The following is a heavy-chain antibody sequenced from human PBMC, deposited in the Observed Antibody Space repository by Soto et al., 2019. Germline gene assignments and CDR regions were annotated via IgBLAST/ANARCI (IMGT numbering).Heavy chain of an antibody. D-gene: IGHD3-3*01. CDR3: ARDGDFWSGYPSV. J-gene: IGHJ6*02. V-gene: IGHV4-34*01. CDR2: INHSGST. Sequence: SETLSLTCAVYGGSFSGYYWSWIRQPPGKGLEWIGEINHSGSTNYNPSLKSRVTISVDTSKNQFSLKLSSVTAADTAVYYCARDGDFWSGYPSVWGQGTTVTVSS. CDR1: GGSFSGYY.